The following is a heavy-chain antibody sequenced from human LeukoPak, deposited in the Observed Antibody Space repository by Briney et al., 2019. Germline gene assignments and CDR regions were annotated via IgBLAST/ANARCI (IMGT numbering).Heavy chain of an antibody. Sequence: GGSLRLSCAASGFTFSSYAMHWVRQAPGKGLEWVAVISYDGSNKYYADSVKGRFTISRDNSKNTLYLQMNSLRAEDTAVYYCARGARAVRGESLLDWYFDLWGRGTLVTVSS. CDR3: ARGARAVRGESLLDWYFDL. J-gene: IGHJ2*01. CDR2: ISYDGSNK. D-gene: IGHD3-10*01. V-gene: IGHV3-30-3*01. CDR1: GFTFSSYA.